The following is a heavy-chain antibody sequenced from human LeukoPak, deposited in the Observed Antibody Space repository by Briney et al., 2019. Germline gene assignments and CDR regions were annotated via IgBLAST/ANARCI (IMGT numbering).Heavy chain of an antibody. V-gene: IGHV3-23*01. D-gene: IGHD5-18*01. J-gene: IGHJ4*02. CDR1: GFTFTTYA. Sequence: GGSLRLSCAASGFTFTTYAMSWVRQAPGMGLEWVSSISNNGGDTYYADSVKGRLSISRDNSKNTLYLQINSLRAEDTAMYYCARSMSTAYRGFFDYWGQGTLVSVSS. CDR3: ARSMSTAYRGFFDY. CDR2: ISNNGGDT.